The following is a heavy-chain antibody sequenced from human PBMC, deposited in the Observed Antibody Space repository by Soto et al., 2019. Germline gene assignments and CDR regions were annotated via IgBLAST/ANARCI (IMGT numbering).Heavy chain of an antibody. CDR2: IYYSGST. D-gene: IGHD2-2*02. CDR3: ARLIQCFTTSSYIDY. Sequence: SETLSLTCTVSGGSISSRGYYWGWIRQPPGKGLEWMGTIYYSGSTYYNPSLRSRMTISVDTSKNQFSLKLSSVTAADTAVYYCARLIQCFTTSSYIDYWGQAILLTVSS. V-gene: IGHV4-39*01. CDR1: GGSISSRGYY. J-gene: IGHJ4*02.